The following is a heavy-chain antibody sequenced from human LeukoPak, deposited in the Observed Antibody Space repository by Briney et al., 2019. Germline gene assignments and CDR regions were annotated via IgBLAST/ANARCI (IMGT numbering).Heavy chain of an antibody. D-gene: IGHD3-10*01. CDR2: ISGSGGST. V-gene: IGHV3-23*01. Sequence: PGGSLRLSCAASGFTFSSDAMSWVRQAPGKGLEWVSAISGSGGSTYYADSVKGRFTISRDNSKNTLYLQMNSLRAEDTAVYYCARAHGSGSPHYYYYGMDVWGQGTTVTVSS. CDR3: ARAHGSGSPHYYYYGMDV. J-gene: IGHJ6*02. CDR1: GFTFSSDA.